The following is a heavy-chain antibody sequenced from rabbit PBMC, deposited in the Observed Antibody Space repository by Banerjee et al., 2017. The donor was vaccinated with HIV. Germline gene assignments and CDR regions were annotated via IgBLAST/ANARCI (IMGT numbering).Heavy chain of an antibody. V-gene: IGHV1S45*01. CDR1: GFSFSNKYV. CDR3: ARGHAGSSYRQFDL. J-gene: IGHJ4*01. CDR2: INTSSGNT. D-gene: IGHD8-1*01. Sequence: QEQLEESGGDLVKPEGSLTLTCTASGFSFSNKYVMCWVRQAPGKGLEWIGCINTSSGNTVYASWAKGRFTISKTSSTTVTLKLNSLTAADTATYFCARGHAGSSYRQFDLWGPGTLVTVS.